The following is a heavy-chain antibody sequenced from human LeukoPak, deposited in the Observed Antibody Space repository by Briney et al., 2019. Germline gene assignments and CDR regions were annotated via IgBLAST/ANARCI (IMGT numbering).Heavy chain of an antibody. CDR2: IYYSGST. V-gene: IGHV4-39*01. J-gene: IGHJ4*02. D-gene: IGHD1-26*01. CDR3: ARHMYSGSYSVDY. Sequence: SETLSLTCTVSGGSISSSSYYWGWIRQPPGKGLEWIGSIYYSGSTYYNPSLKSRVTISVDTSKNQFSLKLSSVTAADTAVYYCARHMYSGSYSVDYWGQGTLVTVS. CDR1: GGSISSSSYY.